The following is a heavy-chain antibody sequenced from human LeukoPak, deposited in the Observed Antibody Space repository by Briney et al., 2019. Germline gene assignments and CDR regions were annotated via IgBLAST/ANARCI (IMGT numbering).Heavy chain of an antibody. Sequence: GSSVKVSCKASGGTFSSYAINWVRQATGQGLEWMGWMNPNSGNTGYAQKFQGRVTMTRNTSISTAYMELSSLRSEDTAVYYCARGLLTADYWGQGTLVTVSS. D-gene: IGHD2-15*01. V-gene: IGHV1-8*02. CDR3: ARGLLTADY. J-gene: IGHJ4*02. CDR2: MNPNSGNT. CDR1: GGTFSSYA.